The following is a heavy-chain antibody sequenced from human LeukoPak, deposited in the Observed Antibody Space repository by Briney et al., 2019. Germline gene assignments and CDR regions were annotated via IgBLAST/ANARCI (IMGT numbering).Heavy chain of an antibody. D-gene: IGHD6-13*01. CDR3: ARATHSSSWSYFDY. Sequence: PGGSLRLSCAASGFTFSSYAMHWVRQAPDKGLEWVAVISYDGSNKYYADSVKGRFTISRDNSKNTLYLQMNSLRAEDTAVYYCARATHSSSWSYFDYWGQGTLVTVSS. CDR1: GFTFSSYA. V-gene: IGHV3-30-3*01. CDR2: ISYDGSNK. J-gene: IGHJ4*02.